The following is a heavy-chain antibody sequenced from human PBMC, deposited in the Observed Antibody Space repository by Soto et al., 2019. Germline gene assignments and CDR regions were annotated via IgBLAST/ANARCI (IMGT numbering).Heavy chain of an antibody. D-gene: IGHD4-17*01. Sequence: GGSLRLSCAASGFTFSSYAMTWVRQAPGKGLEWVSVISGSGDHTYYADSVKGRFTISRDNSKNTLHLQMNSLRAEDTAVYYCASGMEPETTLGALHYWGQGTLVTVSS. CDR2: ISGSGDHT. CDR1: GFTFSSYA. J-gene: IGHJ4*02. V-gene: IGHV3-23*01. CDR3: ASGMEPETTLGALHY.